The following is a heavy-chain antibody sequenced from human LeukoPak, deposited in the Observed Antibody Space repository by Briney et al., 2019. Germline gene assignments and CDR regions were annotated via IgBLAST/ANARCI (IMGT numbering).Heavy chain of an antibody. CDR1: GGSISSYY. V-gene: IGHV4-59*01. Sequence: PSETLSLTCTVSGGSISSYYWSWIRQPPGKGLEWIGYIYHSGSTNYNPSLKSRVTISVDTSKNQFSLKLSSVTAADTAVYYCARYSHCGGDCYDAFDIWGQGTMVTVSS. CDR3: ARYSHCGGDCYDAFDI. D-gene: IGHD2-21*01. J-gene: IGHJ3*02. CDR2: IYHSGST.